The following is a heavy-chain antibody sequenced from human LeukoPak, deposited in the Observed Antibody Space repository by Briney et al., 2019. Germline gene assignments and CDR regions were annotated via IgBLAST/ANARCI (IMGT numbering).Heavy chain of an antibody. J-gene: IGHJ4*02. CDR1: GFSFGTYA. Sequence: PGKSLRLSCAASGFSFGTYAMHWVRQAPGKGLEWVALILYDGSLENTAGSVRGRFIISRDNSKNTLFLQMNSLRIEDTAVYYCARGAILGGYNLIDDWGQGTLVTVSS. CDR3: ARGAILGGYNLIDD. V-gene: IGHV3-30*04. D-gene: IGHD1-26*01. CDR2: ILYDGSLE.